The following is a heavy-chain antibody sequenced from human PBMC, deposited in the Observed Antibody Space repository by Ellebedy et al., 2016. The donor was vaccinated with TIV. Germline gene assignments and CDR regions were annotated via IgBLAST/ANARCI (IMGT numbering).Heavy chain of an antibody. D-gene: IGHD1-26*01. CDR2: IKEDGSEK. CDR3: AIVVGGSAWPSWGY. CDR1: GITFRGYW. J-gene: IGHJ4*02. V-gene: IGHV3-7*01. Sequence: GGSLRLXXAASGITFRGYWLSWVRQAPGKGLEWVANIKEDGSEKYNVDSAKGRFSISRDDAKNSLYLQLNSLRAEDTAVYYCAIVVGGSAWPSWGYWGQGTLVTVSS.